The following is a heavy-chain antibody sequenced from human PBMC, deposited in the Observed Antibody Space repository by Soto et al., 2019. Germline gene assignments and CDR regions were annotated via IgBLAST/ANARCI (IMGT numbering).Heavy chain of an antibody. CDR1: GGSISSGGYY. D-gene: IGHD6-13*01. CDR2: IYYSGST. V-gene: IGHV4-31*03. Sequence: QVQLQESGPGLVKPSQTLSLTCTVSGGSISSGGYYWSWIRQHPGKGLEWIGYIYYSGSTYYNPSLKSRVTISVDTSKNQFSLKLSSVTAADTAVYYCARLKYSSSFYYYYGMDVWGQGTTVTVSS. J-gene: IGHJ6*02. CDR3: ARLKYSSSFYYYYGMDV.